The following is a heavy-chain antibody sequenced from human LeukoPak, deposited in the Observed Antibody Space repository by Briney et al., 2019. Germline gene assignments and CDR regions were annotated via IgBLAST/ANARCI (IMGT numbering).Heavy chain of an antibody. J-gene: IGHJ4*02. CDR3: ARRDYYSGSYVDY. Sequence: PGGSLRLSCAASGFTFSSHAMHWVRQAPGKGLEWLAVISYDGSNKYYADSVKGRFTISRDNSKNTLYLQVNSLRVEDTALYYCARRDYYSGSYVDYWGQGTLVTVSS. CDR2: ISYDGSNK. D-gene: IGHD3-10*01. V-gene: IGHV3-30*04. CDR1: GFTFSSHA.